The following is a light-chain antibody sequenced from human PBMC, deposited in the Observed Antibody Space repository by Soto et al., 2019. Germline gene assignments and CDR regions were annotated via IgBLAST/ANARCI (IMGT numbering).Light chain of an antibody. V-gene: IGKV3-20*01. CDR1: QIVRSNS. Sequence: EIVLTQSPGTLSLSPGDRATLSCRASQIVRSNSLAWYQQKPGQAPRLLIYGASNRATGIPDRFSGSGSGTDFTLTISRLEPEDFAVYYCQQYGSSGTFGQGTKVDIK. CDR3: QQYGSSGT. CDR2: GAS. J-gene: IGKJ1*01.